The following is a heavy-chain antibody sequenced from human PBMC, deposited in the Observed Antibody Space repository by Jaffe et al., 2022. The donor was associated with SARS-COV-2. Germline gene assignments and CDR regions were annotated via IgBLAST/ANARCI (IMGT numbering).Heavy chain of an antibody. CDR3: AKDPTIYDFWSGYRYYYYYYGMDV. CDR2: ISYDGSNK. Sequence: QVQLVESGGGVVQPGRSLRLSCAASGFTFSSYGMHWVRQAPGKGLEWVAVISYDGSNKYYADSVKGRFTISRDNSKNTLYLQMNSLRAEDTAVYYCAKDPTIYDFWSGYRYYYYYYGMDVWGQGTTVTVSS. CDR1: GFTFSSYG. D-gene: IGHD3-3*01. V-gene: IGHV3-30*18. J-gene: IGHJ6*02.